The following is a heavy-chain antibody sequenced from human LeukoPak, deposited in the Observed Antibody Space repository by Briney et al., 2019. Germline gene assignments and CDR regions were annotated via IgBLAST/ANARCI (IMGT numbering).Heavy chain of an antibody. CDR2: IYWDDDK. CDR3: AHRRGPKYLWGSYRPAGGTQYWYYMDV. J-gene: IGHJ6*04. CDR1: GFSLNTGGVA. D-gene: IGHD3-16*01. Sequence: SGPTLVKPTETLTLTCTFSGFSLNTGGVAVGWIRQPPGKALEWLSIIYWDDDKRYSRSLNTRLTVTKDTSKNKVVLTIPNMSPDDKATYYRAHRRGPKYLWGSYRPAGGTQYWYYMDVWGGGTTVIVTS. V-gene: IGHV2-5*02.